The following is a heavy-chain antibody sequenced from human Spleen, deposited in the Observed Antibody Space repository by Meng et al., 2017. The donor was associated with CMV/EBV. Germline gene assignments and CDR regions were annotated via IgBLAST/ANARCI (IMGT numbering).Heavy chain of an antibody. D-gene: IGHD2-2*01. V-gene: IGHV3-20*04. CDR3: ARVPYQLLPTYYDYGMDV. CDR2: INWNGDTT. J-gene: IGHJ6*02. Sequence: ETLSLTCAVYGGSFSGYYWSWVRQPPGKGLEWVSAINWNGDTTDYADSVKGRFTISRDNAKNSLYLQMNSLRDEDTALYYCARVPYQLLPTYYDYGMDVWGQGTTVTVSS. CDR1: GGSFSGYY.